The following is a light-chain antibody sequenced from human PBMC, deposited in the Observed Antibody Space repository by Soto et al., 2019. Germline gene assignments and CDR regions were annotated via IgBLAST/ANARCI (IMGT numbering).Light chain of an antibody. CDR1: QSVSNNY. CDR3: QQYGSSGT. CDR2: GAS. Sequence: EIVLTQSPGTLSLSPGQRSTLSCRASQSVSNNYLAWYKQKPGQAPRRLIYGASNRATGIPDRFSGSGSGTEFTLTISRLEPEDFAVYYCQQYGSSGTFGHGTKVDIK. J-gene: IGKJ1*01. V-gene: IGKV3-20*01.